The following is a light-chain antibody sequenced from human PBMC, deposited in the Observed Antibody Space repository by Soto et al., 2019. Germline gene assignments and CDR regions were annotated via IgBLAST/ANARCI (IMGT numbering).Light chain of an antibody. CDR2: DVS. Sequence: QSALTQPASMSGSPGQSITISCTGTSSDIGSYKYVSWYQQHPGKAPKLMIYDVSNRPSGVSNRFSGSKSGNTASLTISGLQAEDEADYYCSSYTSSSTWVFGGGTKLTVL. V-gene: IGLV2-14*03. CDR3: SSYTSSSTWV. J-gene: IGLJ3*02. CDR1: SSDIGSYKY.